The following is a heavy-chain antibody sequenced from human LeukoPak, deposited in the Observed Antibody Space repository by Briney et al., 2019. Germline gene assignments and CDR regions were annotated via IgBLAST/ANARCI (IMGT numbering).Heavy chain of an antibody. Sequence: PGGSLRLSCAASGFTFSTYGMHWVRQAPGKGLEWVAFIRYDGNNKYYADFVKGRFTISRDNSKNTLYLQMNSLRAEDTAVYYCAGVYYYYYMDVWGKGTTVTVSS. CDR3: AGVYYYYYMDV. D-gene: IGHD2-8*01. CDR2: IRYDGNNK. CDR1: GFTFSTYG. V-gene: IGHV3-30*02. J-gene: IGHJ6*03.